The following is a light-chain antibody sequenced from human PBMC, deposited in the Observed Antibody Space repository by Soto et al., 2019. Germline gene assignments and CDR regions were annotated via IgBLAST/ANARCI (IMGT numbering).Light chain of an antibody. CDR1: TSNIGRHY. J-gene: IGLJ2*01. V-gene: IGLV1-51*01. Sequence: QSVLTQPPSVSAAPGETVTISCSGSTSNIGRHYVSWYQQFPRTAPKLLIYDDDRRPSGMPDRFSGSKSGTSATLGIAGLQTGDEADYYCATWDSSLNVVLFGGGTKLTVL. CDR3: ATWDSSLNVVL. CDR2: DDD.